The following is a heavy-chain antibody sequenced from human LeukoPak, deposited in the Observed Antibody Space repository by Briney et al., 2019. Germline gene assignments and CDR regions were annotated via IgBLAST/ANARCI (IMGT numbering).Heavy chain of an antibody. V-gene: IGHV3-7*01. Sequence: GGSLRLSCAASGFTFSSYWMSWVRQAPGKGLEWVANIKQDGSERYDVDSVKGRFTISRDNAKNSLYLQMNSLRAEDTAVYYCAKDRWMDTLINRPFDHWGQGTLVTVSS. D-gene: IGHD5-24*01. J-gene: IGHJ4*02. CDR1: GFTFSSYW. CDR2: IKQDGSER. CDR3: AKDRWMDTLINRPFDH.